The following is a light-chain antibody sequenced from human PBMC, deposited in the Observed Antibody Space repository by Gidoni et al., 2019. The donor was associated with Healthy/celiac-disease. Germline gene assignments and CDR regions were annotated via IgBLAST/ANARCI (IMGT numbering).Light chain of an antibody. CDR3: QAWDSSTAYVV. J-gene: IGLJ2*01. Sequence: SSELPQPLSVSVSSGQTASLTCYGDKLGDKYACWYQQKPGQSPVLVIYQDSKRPSGIPERFSGSNSGNTATLTSSGTQAMDEADYDCQAWDSSTAYVVFGGGTKLTVL. CDR2: QDS. CDR1: KLGDKY. V-gene: IGLV3-1*01.